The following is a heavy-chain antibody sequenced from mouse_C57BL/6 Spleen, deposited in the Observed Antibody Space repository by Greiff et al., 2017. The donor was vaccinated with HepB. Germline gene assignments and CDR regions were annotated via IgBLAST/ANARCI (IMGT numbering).Heavy chain of an antibody. CDR2: IYPIDGST. V-gene: IGHV1-78*01. CDR1: GYTFTDYT. J-gene: IGHJ2*01. D-gene: IGHD6-2*01. Sequence: VQLQQSDAELVKPGASVKISCKASGYTFTDYTIHWMKQRPEQGLEWIGYIYPIDGSTKYNEKFKGKATLTVDKSSSTAYMQLNSLTSEDSAVDYCARYPAGPYYFDYWGQGTTLTVSS. CDR3: ARYPAGPYYFDY.